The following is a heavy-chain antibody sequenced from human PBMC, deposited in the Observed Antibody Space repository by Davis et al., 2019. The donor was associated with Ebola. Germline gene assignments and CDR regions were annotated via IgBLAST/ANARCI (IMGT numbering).Heavy chain of an antibody. CDR1: GFTFDDYA. CDR2: ISWNSGSI. V-gene: IGHV3-9*01. J-gene: IGHJ6*02. Sequence: SLKISCAASGFTFDDYAMHWVRQAPGKGLEWVSGISWNSGSIGYADSVKGRFTISRDNAKNSLYLQMNSLRAEDTALYYCAKEDSGYDNYYYYGMDVWGQGTTVTVSS. CDR3: AKEDSGYDNYYYYGMDV. D-gene: IGHD5-12*01.